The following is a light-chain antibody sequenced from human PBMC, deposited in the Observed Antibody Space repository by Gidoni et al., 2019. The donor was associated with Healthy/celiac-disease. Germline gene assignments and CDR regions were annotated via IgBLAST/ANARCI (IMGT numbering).Light chain of an antibody. V-gene: IGKV1-33*01. CDR2: DAS. CDR3: QQYDNHPIT. J-gene: IGKJ5*01. CDR1: QAISNY. Sequence: IQMTHPPSSLSASVGDRVTITCQASQAISNYLNWYQQKPGKAPKLLIYDASNLETGVPSRFSGSGSGTDFTFTISSLQPEDIATYYCQQYDNHPITFGQGTRVEIK.